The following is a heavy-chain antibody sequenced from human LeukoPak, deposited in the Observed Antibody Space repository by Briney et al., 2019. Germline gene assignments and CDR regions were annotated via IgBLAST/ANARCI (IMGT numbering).Heavy chain of an antibody. V-gene: IGHV4-59*01. J-gene: IGHJ4*02. CDR2: IYYSGST. D-gene: IGHD6-19*01. CDR1: GGSISSYY. CDR3: ARFAPGQWLVDY. Sequence: PSETLSLTCTVSGGSISSYYWSWIRQPPRKGLEWIGYIYYSGSTNYNPSLKSRVTISVDTSKSQFSLKMSSVTAADTAVYYCARFAPGQWLVDYWGQGTLVTVSS.